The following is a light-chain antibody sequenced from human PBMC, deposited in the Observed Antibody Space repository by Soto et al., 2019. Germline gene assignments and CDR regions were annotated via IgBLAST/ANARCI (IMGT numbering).Light chain of an antibody. Sequence: IVLTQSPATLSLSPGERATLSCRASQSVSDYLAWYPQKPGQAPRLLIYDASNRATGIPARFSGSGFGTDFTLTISSLGPEDFAVYYCEQRSIWPLYTFGQGTKVDIK. CDR1: QSVSDY. CDR3: EQRSIWPLYT. J-gene: IGKJ2*01. CDR2: DAS. V-gene: IGKV3-11*01.